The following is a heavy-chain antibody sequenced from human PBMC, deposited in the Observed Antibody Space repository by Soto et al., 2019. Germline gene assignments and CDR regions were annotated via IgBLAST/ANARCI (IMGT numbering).Heavy chain of an antibody. Sequence: GGSLRLSCAASGFTFSSYGMHWVRQAPGKGLEWVAVISYDGSNKYYADSVKGRFTISRDNSKNTLYLQMNSLRAEDTAVYYCAKDQPGYYYGMDVWGQGTLVTVSS. V-gene: IGHV3-30*18. J-gene: IGHJ6*02. CDR2: ISYDGSNK. D-gene: IGHD3-10*01. CDR1: GFTFSSYG. CDR3: AKDQPGYYYGMDV.